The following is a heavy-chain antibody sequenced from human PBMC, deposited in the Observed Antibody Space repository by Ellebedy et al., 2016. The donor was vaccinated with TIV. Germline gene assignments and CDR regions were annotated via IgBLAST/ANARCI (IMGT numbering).Heavy chain of an antibody. D-gene: IGHD3-3*01. V-gene: IGHV4-4*07. CDR2: IYTSGST. J-gene: IGHJ6*03. Sequence: SETLSLTXTVSGGSISSYYWSWIRQPAGKGLEWIGRIYTSGSTNYNPSLKSRVTMSVDTSKNQFSLKLSSVTAADTAVYYCARDERITIFGNYYYMDVWGKGTTVTVSS. CDR3: ARDERITIFGNYYYMDV. CDR1: GGSISSYY.